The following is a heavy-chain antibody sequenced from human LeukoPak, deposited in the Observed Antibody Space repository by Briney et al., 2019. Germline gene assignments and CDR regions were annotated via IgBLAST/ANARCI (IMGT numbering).Heavy chain of an antibody. CDR1: GYTFTSYG. J-gene: IGHJ4*02. D-gene: IGHD3-22*01. CDR3: ARDQDYYDSSGYY. V-gene: IGHV1-18*01. CDR2: ISAYNGKT. Sequence: GASVKVSCKASGYTFTSYGISWVRQAPGQGLEGMGWISAYNGKTNHAQKLQGRVTMTTDPSTSTAYMELRSLRSDDTAVYYCARDQDYYDSSGYYWGQGTLVTVSS.